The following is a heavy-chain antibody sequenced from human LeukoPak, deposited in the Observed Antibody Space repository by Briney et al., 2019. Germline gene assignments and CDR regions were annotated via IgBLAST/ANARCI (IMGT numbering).Heavy chain of an antibody. CDR3: ARIGYSSSSFDY. J-gene: IGHJ4*02. Sequence: GGSLRLSCAASGFTFSSDAMSWVRQAPGKGLEWVANIKEDGTTKYYVDSVKGRFTISRDNAKNSVYLQMDSLRAEDMAVYYCARIGYSSSSFDYWGQGTLVTVSS. CDR1: GFTFSSDA. V-gene: IGHV3-7*01. CDR2: IKEDGTTK. D-gene: IGHD6-6*01.